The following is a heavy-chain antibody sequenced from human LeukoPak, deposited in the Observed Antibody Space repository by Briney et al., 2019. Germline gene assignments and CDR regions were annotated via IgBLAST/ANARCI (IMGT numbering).Heavy chain of an antibody. J-gene: IGHJ5*02. CDR3: ARGPILRGEGKPNWFDP. CDR1: GGTFSSYA. CDR2: IIPIFGTA. Sequence: SVKVSCKASGGTFSSYAISWVRQAPGQGLEWMGGIIPIFGTANYAQKFQGRVTITADESTSTAYMELSSLRSEDTAVHYCARGPILRGEGKPNWFDPWGQGTLVTVSS. V-gene: IGHV1-69*13. D-gene: IGHD3-16*01.